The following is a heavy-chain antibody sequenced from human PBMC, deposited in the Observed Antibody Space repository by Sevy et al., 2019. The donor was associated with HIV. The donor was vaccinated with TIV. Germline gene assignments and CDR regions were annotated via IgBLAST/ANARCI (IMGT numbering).Heavy chain of an antibody. J-gene: IGHJ5*02. D-gene: IGHD4-17*01. Sequence: GGSLRLSCAASGFTFSSYSMNWVRQAPGKGLEWVSYISSSSSTIYYADSVKGRFTISRDNAKNSLYLQMNSLRAEDTAVYYCATSTVTTGDWFDPWGQGTLVTVSS. CDR3: ATSTVTTGDWFDP. CDR2: ISSSSSTI. V-gene: IGHV3-48*01. CDR1: GFTFSSYS.